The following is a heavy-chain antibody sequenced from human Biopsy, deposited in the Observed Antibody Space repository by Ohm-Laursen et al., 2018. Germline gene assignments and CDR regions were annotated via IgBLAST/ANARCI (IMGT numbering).Heavy chain of an antibody. Sequence: SETLSLTCTLSGDSITRSYWSWIRQSPGKGLEWIGHVFDRGTTNYNPSVRSRVTMSEDTSKKQFSLKMTSVTAADTAVYYCARDYDTSGYYYVSWGQGTLVTASS. CDR3: ARDYDTSGYYYVS. V-gene: IGHV4-59*08. D-gene: IGHD3-22*01. J-gene: IGHJ5*02. CDR1: GDSITRSY. CDR2: VFDRGTT.